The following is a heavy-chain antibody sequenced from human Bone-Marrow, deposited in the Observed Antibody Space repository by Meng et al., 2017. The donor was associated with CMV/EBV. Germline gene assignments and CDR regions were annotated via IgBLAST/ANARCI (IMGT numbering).Heavy chain of an antibody. Sequence: GASLKILGPASGFTFSHYYMSWIRQAPGKGLEWVSYISSSGSTIYYADSVKGRFTISRDNAKNSLYLQMNSLRAEATAVYYCARDLAGDAFNIWGQGTMVTVSS. D-gene: IGHD3-16*01. CDR3: ARDLAGDAFNI. CDR2: ISSSGSTI. CDR1: GFTFSHYY. J-gene: IGHJ3*02. V-gene: IGHV3-11*04.